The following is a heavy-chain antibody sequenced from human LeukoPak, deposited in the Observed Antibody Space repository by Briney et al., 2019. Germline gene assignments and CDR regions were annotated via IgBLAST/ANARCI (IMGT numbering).Heavy chain of an antibody. J-gene: IGHJ4*02. V-gene: IGHV1-69*04. D-gene: IGHD7-27*01. CDR1: GGTFSSYA. CDR2: IIPILGIA. Sequence: ASVKVSCKASGGTFSSYAISWVRQAPGQGLEWMGRIIPILGIANYAQKFQGRVTITADKSTSTAYMELSSLRSEDTAVYYCARLQANWGGEADYWGQGTLVTVSS. CDR3: ARLQANWGGEADY.